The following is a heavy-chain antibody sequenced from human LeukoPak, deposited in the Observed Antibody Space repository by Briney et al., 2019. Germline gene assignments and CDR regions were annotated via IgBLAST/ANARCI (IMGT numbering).Heavy chain of an antibody. D-gene: IGHD3-10*01. J-gene: IGHJ4*02. V-gene: IGHV4-39*01. CDR1: GGSISSSSYY. Sequence: PSETLSLTCTVSGGSISSSSYYWGWIRQPPGKGLEWIGSIYYSGSTYYNPSLKSQVTISVDTSKNQFSLKLSSVTAADTAVYYCAILGYYYGSGSSDWGQGTLVTVSS. CDR2: IYYSGST. CDR3: AILGYYYGSGSSD.